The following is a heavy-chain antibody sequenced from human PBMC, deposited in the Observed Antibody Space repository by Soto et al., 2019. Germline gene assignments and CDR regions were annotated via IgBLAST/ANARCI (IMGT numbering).Heavy chain of an antibody. CDR1: GFTFRSYA. CDR2: ISGSGIST. D-gene: IGHD6-19*01. J-gene: IGHJ4*02. V-gene: IGHV3-23*01. Sequence: PGGSLRLSCAASGFTFRSYAMSWVRQAPGKGLEWVSGISGSGISTHYADSVKGRFTVPRDNSKNTLYLQMNSLRAEDTAVYYCARDVELDSSGCPGVYWGQGTLVTVSS. CDR3: ARDVELDSSGCPGVY.